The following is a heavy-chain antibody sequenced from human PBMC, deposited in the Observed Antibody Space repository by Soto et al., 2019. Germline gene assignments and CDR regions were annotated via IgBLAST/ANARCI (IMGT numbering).Heavy chain of an antibody. D-gene: IGHD3-22*01. Sequence: GESLKISCKGSGYSFTSYWISWVRQMPGKGLEWMGRIDPSDSYTNYSPSFQGHVTISADKSISTAYLQWSGLKASDTAMYYCASGYYDSSGYTRPNYWGQGTRVTVSS. CDR1: GYSFTSYW. V-gene: IGHV5-10-1*01. J-gene: IGHJ4*02. CDR3: ASGYYDSSGYTRPNY. CDR2: IDPSDSYT.